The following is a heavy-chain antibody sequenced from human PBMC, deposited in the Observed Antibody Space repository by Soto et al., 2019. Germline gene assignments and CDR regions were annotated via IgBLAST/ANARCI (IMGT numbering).Heavy chain of an antibody. CDR3: AIAAAGGWFDP. V-gene: IGHV4-34*01. Sequence: PSETLSLTCAVYGGSFSGYYWSWIRQPPGKGLEWIGEINHSGSTNYNPSLKSRVTISVDTSKNQFSLKLSSVTAADTAVYYCAIAAAGGWFDPWGQGTLVTVSS. J-gene: IGHJ5*02. CDR2: INHSGST. CDR1: GGSFSGYY. D-gene: IGHD6-13*01.